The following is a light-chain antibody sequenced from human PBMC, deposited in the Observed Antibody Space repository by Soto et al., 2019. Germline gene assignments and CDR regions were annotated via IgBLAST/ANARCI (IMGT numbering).Light chain of an antibody. CDR2: QDS. CDR1: KLGDEY. J-gene: IGLJ2*01. CDR3: QAWDSSTVV. V-gene: IGLV3-1*01. Sequence: SSELTQPPSVSVSPGQTASITCSGDKLGDEYACWYQQKPGQSPVLVIYQDSKRPSGIPERFSGSNPGNTATLTISGTQAMDEADYYCQAWDSSTVVFGGGTKLTVL.